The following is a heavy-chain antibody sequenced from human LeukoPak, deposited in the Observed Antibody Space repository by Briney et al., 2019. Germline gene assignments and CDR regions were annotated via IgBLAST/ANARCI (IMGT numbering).Heavy chain of an antibody. D-gene: IGHD3-16*01. CDR2: INPDSRFT. Sequence: ASVKVSCKASGYKFTDDYIQWVRQAPRQGLEFMGWINPDSRFTNYAQKCKGRVTMTRDTSISTAYLEVRSLTSDDTAVYYCAPTAEAYTSWWKVWGQGTLVTVSS. V-gene: IGHV1-2*02. J-gene: IGHJ4*02. CDR1: GYKFTDDY. CDR3: APTAEAYTSWWKV.